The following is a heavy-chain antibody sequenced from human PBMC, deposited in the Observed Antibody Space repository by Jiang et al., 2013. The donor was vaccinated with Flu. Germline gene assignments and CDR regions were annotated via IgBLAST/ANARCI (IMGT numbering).Heavy chain of an antibody. J-gene: IGHJ4*02. V-gene: IGHV3-15*01. CDR3: TTDPRH. CDR2: IKSKTDGETR. Sequence: VQLLESGGGLVKTGGSLRLSCAASGLTFSKTWMSWVRQAPGKGLEWVGRIKSKTDGETRDYAAPVKGRFTISRDDSKNTLSLQMNSLKSEDTGVYYCTTDPRHWGQGTLVTVSS. CDR1: GLTFSKTW.